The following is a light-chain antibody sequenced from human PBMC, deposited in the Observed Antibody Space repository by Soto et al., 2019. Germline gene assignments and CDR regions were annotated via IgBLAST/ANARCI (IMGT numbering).Light chain of an antibody. CDR1: QSIDNRY. CDR2: ATS. CDR3: QQYFASSWT. J-gene: IGKJ1*01. Sequence: EIVLTQSPGTLSSSPGERATLSCRASQSIDNRYCAWYQHKPDHAPRLLIYATSSRATGIANRFGGSWSGTHFTLTINRLELEDFSVYYCQQYFASSWTFGQGTKVDIK. V-gene: IGKV3-20*01.